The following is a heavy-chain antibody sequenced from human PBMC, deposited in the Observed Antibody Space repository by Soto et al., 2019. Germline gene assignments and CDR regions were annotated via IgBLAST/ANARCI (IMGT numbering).Heavy chain of an antibody. D-gene: IGHD6-25*01. CDR3: ARRERYCGSPGYWFAP. Sequence: GESLKISCQGSGYSFTSYWIGWVLQIPWKGLEWMGIIYPGDSDTRYSPSFQGQVTISADKSISTAYLQWSSLKASDTAMYYCARRERYCGSPGYWFAPWGQGTLVTVSS. CDR2: IYPGDSDT. V-gene: IGHV5-51*01. CDR1: GYSFTSYW. J-gene: IGHJ5*02.